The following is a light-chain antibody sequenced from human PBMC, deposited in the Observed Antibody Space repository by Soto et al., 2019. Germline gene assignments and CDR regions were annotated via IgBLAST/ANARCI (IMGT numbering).Light chain of an antibody. CDR2: GAS. CDR3: LQYHYWWT. CDR1: QSISNN. J-gene: IGKJ1*01. Sequence: EIVMTQSPATLSLSPGAQATLSCRASQSISNNFAWFQQKPGQVPRLLIYGASNRATGVSARFSGSGSGTEFTLTISSLQPEDFAVYYCLQYHYWWTFGQGTKVDIK. V-gene: IGKV3-15*01.